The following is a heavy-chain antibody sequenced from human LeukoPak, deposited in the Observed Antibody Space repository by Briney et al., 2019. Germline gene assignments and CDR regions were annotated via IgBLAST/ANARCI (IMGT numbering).Heavy chain of an antibody. CDR2: ISSSGGVI. D-gene: IGHD2-2*01. Sequence: GGSLRLSCAASGFTFISSGMNWVRQAPGKGLEWVSYISSSGGVIYYADSVKGRFTISRDNAKNSLYLQMNSLRAEDTAVYYCARGYCSSTSCYGYYYYGMDVWGQGTTVTVSS. J-gene: IGHJ6*02. V-gene: IGHV3-48*04. CDR3: ARGYCSSTSCYGYYYYGMDV. CDR1: GFTFISSG.